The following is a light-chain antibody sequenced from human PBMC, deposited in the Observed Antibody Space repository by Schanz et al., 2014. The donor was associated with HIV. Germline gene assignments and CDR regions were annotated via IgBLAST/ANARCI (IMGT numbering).Light chain of an antibody. CDR2: DVN. Sequence: QSALTQPASVSGSPGQSITIYCSGTSRDVGGHNYIPWYQQYPGKVPKLIIYDVNNRPSGISDRFSASKSGNTASLTISGLQAEDEAFYYCQSYDNTLSGSVVFGGGTKLTVL. CDR3: QSYDNTLSGSVV. J-gene: IGLJ2*01. CDR1: SRDVGGHNY. V-gene: IGLV2-14*03.